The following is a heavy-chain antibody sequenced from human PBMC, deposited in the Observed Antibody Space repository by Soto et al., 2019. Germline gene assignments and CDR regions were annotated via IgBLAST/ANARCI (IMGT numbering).Heavy chain of an antibody. Sequence: ASVKVSCKASGYTFTGYYMHWVRQAPGRGHEWMGWINPNSGGTNYAQKFQGWVTMTRDTSISTAYMELSRLRSDDTAVYYCARVIWFGESGGAFDIWGQGTMVTVSS. CDR2: INPNSGGT. CDR1: GYTFTGYY. D-gene: IGHD3-10*01. CDR3: ARVIWFGESGGAFDI. V-gene: IGHV1-2*04. J-gene: IGHJ3*02.